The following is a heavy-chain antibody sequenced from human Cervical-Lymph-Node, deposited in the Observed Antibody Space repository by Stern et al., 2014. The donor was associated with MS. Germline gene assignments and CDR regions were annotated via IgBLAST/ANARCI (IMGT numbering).Heavy chain of an antibody. CDR1: GGTFSSFA. V-gene: IGHV1-69*01. D-gene: IGHD2-2*01. Sequence: QMQLVQSGAEVKKPGSSVKVSCKASGGTFSSFAVHWVRQAPGQGLEWMGGLIPILGTTNYAHQFQGRVTITADESTSTAYMELSSLRSDDTAVYFCASIRYCDTSTCYLGASPLINWFDSWGQGTLVTVSS. CDR3: ASIRYCDTSTCYLGASPLINWFDS. J-gene: IGHJ5*01. CDR2: LIPILGTT.